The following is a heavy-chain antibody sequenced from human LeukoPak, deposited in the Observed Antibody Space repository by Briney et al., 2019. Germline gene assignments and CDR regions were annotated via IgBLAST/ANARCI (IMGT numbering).Heavy chain of an antibody. CDR3: ARVPGNYYYYYYMDV. CDR2: IYYSGST. D-gene: IGHD4-23*01. J-gene: IGHJ6*03. Sequence: SETLSLTCAVSGGSISSGGYSWSWIRQPPGKGLEWIGYIYYSGSTYYNPSLKSRVTISVDTSKNQFSLKLSSVTAADTAVYYCARVPGNYYYYYYMDVWGKGTTVTVSS. V-gene: IGHV4-30-4*07. CDR1: GGSISSGGYS.